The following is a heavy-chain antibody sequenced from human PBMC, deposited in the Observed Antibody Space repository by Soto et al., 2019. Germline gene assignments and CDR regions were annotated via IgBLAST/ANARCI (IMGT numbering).Heavy chain of an antibody. V-gene: IGHV5-51*01. CDR1: GYSFTSYW. D-gene: IGHD3-22*01. CDR2: IYPGDSDT. Sequence: PGESLKISCKGSGYSFTSYWIGWLRQMPGKGLEWMGIIYPGDSDTRYSPSFQGQVTISADKSISTAYLQWSSLKASDTAMYYCASPYYRVDSIGYYMDHQRSQDAFVIWGQGTMVTVSS. CDR3: ASPYYRVDSIGYYMDHQRSQDAFVI. J-gene: IGHJ3*02.